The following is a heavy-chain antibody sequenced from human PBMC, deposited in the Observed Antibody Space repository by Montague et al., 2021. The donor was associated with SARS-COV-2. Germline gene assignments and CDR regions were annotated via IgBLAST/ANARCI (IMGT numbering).Heavy chain of an antibody. V-gene: IGHV6-1*01. D-gene: IGHD2-15*01. J-gene: IGHJ4*02. CDR3: ARAERGSCGDGNCYQYFFNY. CDR1: GDSVSTNSGT. Sequence: CAISGDSVSTNSGTWNWVRLSPSRGLEWLGRTYYRSERYPDYSVSVKSRISINPDTSKNQFSLQLNSVTPEDTAVYYCARAERGSCGDGNCYQYFFNYWGQGTLVTVSS. CDR2: TYYRSERYP.